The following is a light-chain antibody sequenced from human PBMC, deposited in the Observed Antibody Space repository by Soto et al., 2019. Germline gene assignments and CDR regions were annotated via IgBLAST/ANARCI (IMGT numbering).Light chain of an antibody. Sequence: DIQMTQSPSSLSASVGDRVTITCQASQDISNYLNWYQQKPGKAPKLLIYDASNLETGVTSRFSGSGSGTDFTFNISSLQPEDIATYYCQQYDNLPLPFGQGTKLEIK. CDR2: DAS. CDR3: QQYDNLPLP. J-gene: IGKJ2*01. V-gene: IGKV1-33*01. CDR1: QDISNY.